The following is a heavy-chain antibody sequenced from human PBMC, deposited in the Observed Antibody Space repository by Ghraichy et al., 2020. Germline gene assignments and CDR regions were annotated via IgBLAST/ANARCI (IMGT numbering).Heavy chain of an antibody. CDR1: GFTFSSYA. CDR3: TKEASITGYADF. D-gene: IGHD2-2*01. V-gene: IGHV3-23*01. J-gene: IGHJ4*02. CDR2: IGGSGGNI. Sequence: GESLNISCAASGFTFSSYAMSWIRQAPGKGPEWVSAIGGSGGNIYYANSVKGRFTIFRDNSKNTLYLQMNSLRAEDTAVYYCTKEASITGYADFWGQGTLVTVSS.